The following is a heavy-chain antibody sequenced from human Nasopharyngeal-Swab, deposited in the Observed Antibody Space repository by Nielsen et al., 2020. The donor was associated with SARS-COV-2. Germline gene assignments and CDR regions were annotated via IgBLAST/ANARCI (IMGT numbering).Heavy chain of an antibody. D-gene: IGHD3-10*02. CDR2: IDPSDSYT. J-gene: IGHJ6*03. Sequence: VRQMPGKGLEWIRRIDPSDSYTNYSPSFQGHVTISADKSISTAYLQWSSLKASDTAMYYCARHVSESSAYYYYYMDVWGKGTTVTVSS. V-gene: IGHV5-10-1*01. CDR3: ARHVSESSAYYYYYMDV.